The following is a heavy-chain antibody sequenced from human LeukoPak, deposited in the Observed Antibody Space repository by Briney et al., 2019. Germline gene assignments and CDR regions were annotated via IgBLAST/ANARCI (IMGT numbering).Heavy chain of an antibody. CDR2: IYYSGST. CDR3: ARDGRFPPEVLPRYFDY. J-gene: IGHJ4*02. D-gene: IGHD1-26*01. V-gene: IGHV4-39*07. Sequence: SETLSLTCTVSGAFITDSSYYWGWIRQSPGKGLEWIGNIYYSGSTYYNPSLKSRVTISVETSKNQFSLKLSSVTAADTAVYYCARDGRFPPEVLPRYFDYWGQGTLVTVSS. CDR1: GAFITDSSYY.